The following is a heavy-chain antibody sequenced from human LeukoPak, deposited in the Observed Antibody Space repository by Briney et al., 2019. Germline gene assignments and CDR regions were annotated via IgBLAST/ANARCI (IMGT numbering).Heavy chain of an antibody. D-gene: IGHD2-8*01. Sequence: PPETLSLTCVVSGGSISSTNWWSWVRQPPGKGLDWIGEIFHSGTTNYNPSLKSRATISVDKSKNQFSLILTSVTAADTAVYYCAREEWEYCTNGVCHNWFDPWGQGTLVTVSS. CDR3: AREEWEYCTNGVCHNWFDP. CDR1: GGSISSTNW. V-gene: IGHV4-4*03. CDR2: IFHSGTT. J-gene: IGHJ5*02.